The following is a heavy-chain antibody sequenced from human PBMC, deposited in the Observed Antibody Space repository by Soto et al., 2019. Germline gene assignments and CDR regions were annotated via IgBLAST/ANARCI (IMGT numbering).Heavy chain of an antibody. V-gene: IGHV1-69*13. J-gene: IGHJ4*02. Sequence: SVKVSCKASGGTFSSYAICWVRQAPGQGLEWMGGIIPIFGTANYAQKFQGRVTITADESTSTAYMELSSLRSEDTAVYYCARKGQLRDYYFDYWGQGTLVTVSS. D-gene: IGHD4-17*01. CDR1: GGTFSSYA. CDR3: ARKGQLRDYYFDY. CDR2: IIPIFGTA.